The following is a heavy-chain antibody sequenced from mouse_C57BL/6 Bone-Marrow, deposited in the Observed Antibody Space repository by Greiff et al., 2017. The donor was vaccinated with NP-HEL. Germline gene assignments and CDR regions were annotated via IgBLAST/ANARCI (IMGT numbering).Heavy chain of an antibody. D-gene: IGHD1-1*01. CDR2: ISYDGSN. CDR1: GYSITSGYY. CDR3: APSSLYWYFDV. Sequence: EVQLVESGPGLVKPSQSLSLTCSVTGYSITSGYYWNWIRQFPGNKLEWMGYISYDGSNNYNPSLKNRISITRDTSKNQFFLKLNSVTTEDTATYYCAPSSLYWYFDVGGTGTTVTVSS. V-gene: IGHV3-6*01. J-gene: IGHJ1*03.